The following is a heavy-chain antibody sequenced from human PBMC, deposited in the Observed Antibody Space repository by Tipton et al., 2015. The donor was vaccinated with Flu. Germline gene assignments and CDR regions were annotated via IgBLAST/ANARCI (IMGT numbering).Heavy chain of an antibody. CDR1: GFTFDEYD. J-gene: IGHJ4*02. CDR3: VKVQTGFKEGGSGGTFDY. V-gene: IGHV3-9*03. D-gene: IGHD3-10*01. Sequence: QLVQSGGGLVQPGGSLRLSCAASGFTFDEYDMHWVRQAPGKGLEWVSGITWNSGIKGYADSVKGRFTITRDNARNSMYLQMSSLRAEDMAFYYCVKVQTGFKEGGSGGTFDYWGQGTLVTVSS. CDR2: ITWNSGIK.